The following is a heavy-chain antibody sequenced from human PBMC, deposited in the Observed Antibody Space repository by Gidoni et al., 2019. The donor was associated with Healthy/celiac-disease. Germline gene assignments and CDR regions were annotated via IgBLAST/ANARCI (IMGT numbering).Heavy chain of an antibody. CDR2: ISGSGGST. D-gene: IGHD3-22*01. Sequence: EVQLLESGGGLVQPGGSLRLACAASGFPFSSYAMSWVRQAPGKGLEWVSAISGSGGSTYYADSVKGRFTISRDNSKNTLYLQMNSLRAEDTAVYYCAKDPPSAIVVILLYFDYWGQGTLVTVSS. J-gene: IGHJ4*02. V-gene: IGHV3-23*01. CDR1: GFPFSSYA. CDR3: AKDPPSAIVVILLYFDY.